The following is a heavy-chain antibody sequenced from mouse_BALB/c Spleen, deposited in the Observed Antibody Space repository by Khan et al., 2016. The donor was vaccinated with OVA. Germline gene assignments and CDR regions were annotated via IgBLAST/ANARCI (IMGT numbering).Heavy chain of an antibody. CDR2: ISYSGST. J-gene: IGHJ4*01. CDR1: GYSITSNYA. Sequence: VQLQESGPGLVKPSQSLSLTCTVTGYSITSNYAWNWIRQFPGNKLEWMGYISYSGSTNYNPSLKSRISITRDTSKNQFFLQLNSVTTEDTATXFCARVNSHRYAMDYWGQGTSITVPS. D-gene: IGHD2-13*01. CDR3: ARVNSHRYAMDY. V-gene: IGHV3-2*02.